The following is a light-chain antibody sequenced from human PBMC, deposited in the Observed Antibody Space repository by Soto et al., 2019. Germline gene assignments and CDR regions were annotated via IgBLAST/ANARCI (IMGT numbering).Light chain of an antibody. CDR2: SSS. Sequence: DIQLSQSPSSLSASVGDRVTITCRASQTILTYLNWYQHKAGTAPKLLIYSSSTLQSGVPARFSGSGSGTAFTLTITSLQPEDFATYYCQQSYNPPVTVGQGTKVEI. CDR3: QQSYNPPVT. CDR1: QTILTY. V-gene: IGKV1-39*01. J-gene: IGKJ2*01.